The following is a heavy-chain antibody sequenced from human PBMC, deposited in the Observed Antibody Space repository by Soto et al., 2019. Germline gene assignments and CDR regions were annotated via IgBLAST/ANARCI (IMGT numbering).Heavy chain of an antibody. V-gene: IGHV2-5*02. J-gene: IGHJ4*02. D-gene: IGHD2-8*02. CDR3: AHRYPGTGGHSDF. CDR1: GFSLSTSGMG. CDR2: IFWVDDK. Sequence: SGPTLVNPTQTLTLTCSFSGFSLSTSGMGVGWIRQPPEKALVCLALIFWVDDKRYSPSLTSRLTITKDTSENQVRVTLTNMHPVHTATFSCAHRYPGTGGHSDFWGERTLVTVSS.